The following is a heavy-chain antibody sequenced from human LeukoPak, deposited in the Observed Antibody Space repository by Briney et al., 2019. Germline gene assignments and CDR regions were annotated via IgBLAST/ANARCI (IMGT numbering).Heavy chain of an antibody. CDR3: ARVPPYYDSSGYYYNAPWWFDP. V-gene: IGHV4-61*02. D-gene: IGHD3-22*01. CDR1: GGSISSGSYY. Sequence: TSETLSLTCTVSGGSISSGSYYWSWIRQPAGKGLEWIGRIYTSGSTNYNPSLKSRVTISVDTSKNQFSLKLSSVTAADTAVYYCARVPPYYDSSGYYYNAPWWFDPWGQGTLVTVSS. CDR2: IYTSGST. J-gene: IGHJ5*02.